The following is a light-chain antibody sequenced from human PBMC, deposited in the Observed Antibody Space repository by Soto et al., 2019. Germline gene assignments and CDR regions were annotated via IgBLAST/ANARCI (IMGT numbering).Light chain of an antibody. Sequence: QSVLTQPASVSGCPGQSIAISCTGSSSDVGAYNRVSWYQQSPDTAPKLIIYDVSDRPSGVPDRFSGSKSGNTASLTISGLQPEDEADYYCNSYTTRTTYVFGTGTKVTVL. CDR2: DVS. J-gene: IGLJ1*01. CDR1: SSDVGAYNR. V-gene: IGLV2-18*02. CDR3: NSYTTRTTYV.